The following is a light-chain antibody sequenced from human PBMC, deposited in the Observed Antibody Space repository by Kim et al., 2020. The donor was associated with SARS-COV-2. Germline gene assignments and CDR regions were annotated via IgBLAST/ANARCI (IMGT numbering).Light chain of an antibody. J-gene: IGLJ3*02. CDR2: DAT. Sequence: GQSVTISCRGATDGILLDTSVSWYQHHPGKGPTLLIFDATRRPSGVSPRFSGSASGNTASLTISGVQPVDGSQYFCSSYTTDKTWVFGGGTQLTVL. CDR3: SSYTTDKTWV. V-gene: IGLV2-14*03. CDR1: TDGILLDTS.